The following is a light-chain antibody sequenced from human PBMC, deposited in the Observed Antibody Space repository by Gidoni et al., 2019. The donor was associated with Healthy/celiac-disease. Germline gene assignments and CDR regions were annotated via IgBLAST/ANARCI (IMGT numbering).Light chain of an antibody. CDR1: QSISSY. J-gene: IGKJ1*01. Sequence: DIQMTQSPSSLSASVGDSVTITCRASQSISSYLNWYQQKPGKAPTLLIYAASSWQSGVPSRFSGSGSGTDFTITISRLQPEDFAIYYCQQSCSKGAFGQGTKVEIK. CDR3: QQSCSKGA. V-gene: IGKV1-39*01. CDR2: AAS.